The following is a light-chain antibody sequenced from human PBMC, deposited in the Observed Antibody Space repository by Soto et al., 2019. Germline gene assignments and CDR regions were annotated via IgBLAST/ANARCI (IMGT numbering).Light chain of an antibody. CDR1: QSVRSN. J-gene: IGKJ1*01. CDR2: DAS. Sequence: EIVMKQSRATLSVSPGERATLPCRASQSVRSNLAWHQQKPGQAPRPLISDASNRATGIPARFSGSGSGTDFTLTTRSLEPEDFAVYYCQQRSNWPPVTFGQGTKVDI. CDR3: QQRSNWPPVT. V-gene: IGKV3-11*01.